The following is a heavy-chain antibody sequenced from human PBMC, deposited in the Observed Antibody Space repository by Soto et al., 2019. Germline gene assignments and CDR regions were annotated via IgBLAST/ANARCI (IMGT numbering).Heavy chain of an antibody. J-gene: IGHJ5*02. CDR3: VRGLAMTSFGGESWFDP. CDR2: MNPNSGNT. V-gene: IGHV1-8*01. Sequence: QVQLVQSGAEVKKPGASVKVSCKASGYTFTSYDINWVRQATGQGLEWMGWMNPNSGNTGYAQKFQGRVTMTRNTSISTAYMELSSLRSEDTAVYYCVRGLAMTSFGGESWFDPWGQGTLVTVSS. CDR1: GYTFTSYD. D-gene: IGHD3-16*01.